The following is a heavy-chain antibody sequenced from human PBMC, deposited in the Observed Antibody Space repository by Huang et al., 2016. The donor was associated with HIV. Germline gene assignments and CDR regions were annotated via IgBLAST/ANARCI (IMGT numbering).Heavy chain of an antibody. V-gene: IGHV3-30*18. CDR2: ISYDAKTK. D-gene: IGHD6-13*01. Sequence: QVQLVESGGGVVQPGRSLRISCAASGFTFSSYGMHWVRQAPGKVLEWGACISYDAKTKYYADSVKGRFSISRDNSKTTVYLQLNSLRLEDTAVYYCAKGGSAAAVLDFWGQGTLVTVSS. CDR1: GFTFSSYG. J-gene: IGHJ4*02. CDR3: AKGGSAAAVLDF.